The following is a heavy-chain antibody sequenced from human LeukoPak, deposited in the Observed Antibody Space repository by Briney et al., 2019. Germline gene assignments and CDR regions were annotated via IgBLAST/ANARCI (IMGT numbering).Heavy chain of an antibody. J-gene: IGHJ6*03. CDR1: GGSISSSSYY. CDR2: IYTSGST. V-gene: IGHV4-61*02. D-gene: IGHD5-18*01. CDR3: AKGYSYGFYYYYYMDV. Sequence: SETLSLTCTVSGGSISSSSYYWSWIRQPAGKGLEWIGRIYTSGSTNYNPSLKSRVTISVDTSKNQFSLKLSSVTAADTAVYYCAKGYSYGFYYYYYMDVWGKGTTVTVSS.